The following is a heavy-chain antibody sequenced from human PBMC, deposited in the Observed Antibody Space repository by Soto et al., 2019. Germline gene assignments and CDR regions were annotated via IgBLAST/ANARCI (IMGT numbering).Heavy chain of an antibody. CDR2: IYYSGGT. CDR3: ATGTGYCSSTSCPGFAFDI. D-gene: IGHD2-2*01. V-gene: IGHV4-39*01. J-gene: IGHJ3*02. Sequence: QLQLQESGPGLVKPSETLSLTCTVSGGSISSSSYYWGWIRQPPGKGLEWIGSIYYSGGTYYNPSLKSRVTISVDTSKNQFSLKLSSVIAADTAVYYCATGTGYCSSTSCPGFAFDIWGQGTMVTVSS. CDR1: GGSISSSSYY.